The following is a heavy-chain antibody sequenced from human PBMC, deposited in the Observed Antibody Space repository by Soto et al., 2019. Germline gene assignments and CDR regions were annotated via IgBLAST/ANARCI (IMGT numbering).Heavy chain of an antibody. V-gene: IGHV4-59*08. J-gene: IGHJ4*02. CDR2: IYYSGST. CDR1: GGSISSYY. D-gene: IGHD3-10*01. CDR3: ARHATNPSYYYGSGTSPDFDY. Sequence: SETLSLTCTVSGGSISSYYWSWFRQPPGKGLECIGYIYYSGSTNYNPSLKSRVTISVDTSKNQFSLKLSSVTAADTAVYYCARHATNPSYYYGSGTSPDFDYWGQGTLVTVSS.